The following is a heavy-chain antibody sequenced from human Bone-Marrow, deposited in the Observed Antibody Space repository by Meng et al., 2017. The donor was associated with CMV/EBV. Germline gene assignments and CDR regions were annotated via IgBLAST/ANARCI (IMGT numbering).Heavy chain of an antibody. V-gene: IGHV3-9*03. Sequence: SLRLSCAASGFTFDDYAMHWVRQAPGKGLEWVSGISWNSGSIGYADSVKGRFTISRDNAKNSLYLQMNSLRAEDMALYYCAKDIGRGGSSAKYYYYYGMDVWGQGTTVTVSS. CDR3: AKDIGRGGSSAKYYYYYGMDV. CDR1: GFTFDDYA. D-gene: IGHD2-15*01. J-gene: IGHJ6*02. CDR2: ISWNSGSI.